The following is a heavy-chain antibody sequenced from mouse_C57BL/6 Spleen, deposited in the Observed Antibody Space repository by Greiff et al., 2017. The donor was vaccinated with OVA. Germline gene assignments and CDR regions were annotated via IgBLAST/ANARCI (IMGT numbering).Heavy chain of an antibody. J-gene: IGHJ3*01. V-gene: IGHV1-54*01. CDR1: GYAFTNYL. CDR2: INPGSGGT. Sequence: QVQLQQSGAELVRPGTSVKVSCKASGYAFTNYLIEWVKQRPGQGLEWIGVINPGSGGTNYNEKFKGKATLTADKSSSTAYMQLSSLTSEDSAVYFCARSPIPGFAYWGQGTLVTVSA. CDR3: ARSPIPGFAY.